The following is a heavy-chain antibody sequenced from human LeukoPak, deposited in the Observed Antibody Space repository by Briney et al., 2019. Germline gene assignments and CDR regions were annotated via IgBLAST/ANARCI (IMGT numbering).Heavy chain of an antibody. D-gene: IGHD3-22*01. CDR3: AKRAGTYYYDSSGRGGALDI. CDR2: ISGSGDST. Sequence: AGGSLRLSCAASGFTFSSYAMTWVRQAPGKGLEWVSAISGSGDSTYYADSVKGRFTISRDNSKNTLYLQMNSLRAEDTAVYYWAKRAGTYYYDSSGRGGALDIGGQGTMVTVSS. J-gene: IGHJ3*02. CDR1: GFTFSSYA. V-gene: IGHV3-23*01.